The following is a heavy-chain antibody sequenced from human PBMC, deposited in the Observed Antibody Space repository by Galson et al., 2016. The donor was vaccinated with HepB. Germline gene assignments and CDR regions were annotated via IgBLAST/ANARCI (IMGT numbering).Heavy chain of an antibody. J-gene: IGHJ4*02. D-gene: IGHD1-20*01. Sequence: SETLSLTCTVSGGSISSTSYYWGWIRQPPGKGLEWIGSIYFSGSTYFNPSLKSRVTISVDTSKNQFSLKLSSVTAADTALYYCARHRVERDNSLLTFDYWGQGALVTVSS. CDR2: IYFSGST. CDR3: ARHRVERDNSLLTFDY. CDR1: GGSISSTSYY. V-gene: IGHV4-39*01.